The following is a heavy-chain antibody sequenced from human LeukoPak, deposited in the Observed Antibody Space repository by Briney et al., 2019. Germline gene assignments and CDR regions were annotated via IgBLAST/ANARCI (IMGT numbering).Heavy chain of an antibody. CDR1: GGSISSGGYS. J-gene: IGHJ4*02. V-gene: IGHV4-30-2*01. D-gene: IGHD2-15*01. CDR3: ARASRGIVSFDY. Sequence: SETLSLTCAVSGGSISSGGYSWSWIRQPPGKGLEWIGYIYHSGSTYYNPSLKSRVTISVDRSKNQFSLKLSSVTAADTAVYYCARASRGIVSFDYWGQGTLVTVSS. CDR2: IYHSGST.